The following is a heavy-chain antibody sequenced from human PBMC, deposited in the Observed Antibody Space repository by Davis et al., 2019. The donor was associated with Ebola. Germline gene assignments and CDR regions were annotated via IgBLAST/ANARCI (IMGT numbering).Heavy chain of an antibody. CDR1: GFIFSNYN. J-gene: IGHJ6*03. D-gene: IGHD2-15*01. Sequence: GALKISCAASGFIFSNYNMNWVRQGPGKGLEWVSYISSASSDIYYADSVKGRFTISRDNAKKVLYLQMNSLRAEDTAVYFCARYCSRSTCTRGMEVWGRGTTVTVSS. CDR3: ARYCSRSTCTRGMEV. V-gene: IGHV3-48*01. CDR2: ISSASSDI.